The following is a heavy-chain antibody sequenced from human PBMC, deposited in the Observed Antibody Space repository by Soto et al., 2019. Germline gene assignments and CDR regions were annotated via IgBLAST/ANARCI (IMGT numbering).Heavy chain of an antibody. D-gene: IGHD6-25*01. V-gene: IGHV4-59*12. Sequence: SETLSLTFTVSGGSISSYYWSWIRQPPGKGLEWIGYIYYSGSTDYNPSLKSRVTISVDRSKNQFSLNLSSVTAADTDIYYCARESGGYDSSTRYGLDVWGQGTTVTVS. CDR2: IYYSGST. J-gene: IGHJ6*02. CDR3: ARESGGYDSSTRYGLDV. CDR1: GGSISSYY.